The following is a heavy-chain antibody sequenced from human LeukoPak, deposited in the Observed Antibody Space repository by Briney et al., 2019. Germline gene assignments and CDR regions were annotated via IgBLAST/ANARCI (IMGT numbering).Heavy chain of an antibody. CDR1: GFTFSSYG. J-gene: IGHJ4*02. CDR2: ISGSGGST. Sequence: PGGSLRLSCAASGFTFSSYGMSWVRQAPGKGLEWVSAISGSGGSTYYEDSVKGRFTISRDNSKNTLYLQMNSLRAEDTAVYYCAKGGSHYDYVWGSYRPGDFDYWGQGTLVTVSS. D-gene: IGHD3-16*02. CDR3: AKGGSHYDYVWGSYRPGDFDY. V-gene: IGHV3-23*01.